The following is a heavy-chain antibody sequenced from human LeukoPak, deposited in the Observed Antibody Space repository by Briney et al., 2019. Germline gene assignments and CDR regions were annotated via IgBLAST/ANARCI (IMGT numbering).Heavy chain of an antibody. J-gene: IGHJ6*03. V-gene: IGHV4-39*07. D-gene: IGHD5-18*01. CDR1: GGSISSNSYY. Sequence: PSETLSLTCAVSGGSISSNSYYWGWIRQPPGKGLEWIGSIYYSGSTYYNPSLKSRVTISVDTSKNQFSLKLSSVTAADTAVYYCARATAMARYYYYYMDVWGKGTTVTVSS. CDR2: IYYSGST. CDR3: ARATAMARYYYYYMDV.